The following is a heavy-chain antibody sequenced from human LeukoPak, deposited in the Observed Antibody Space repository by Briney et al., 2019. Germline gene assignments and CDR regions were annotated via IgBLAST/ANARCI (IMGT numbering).Heavy chain of an antibody. D-gene: IGHD2-15*01. CDR1: GFTFSSYA. CDR2: ISGSGGST. Sequence: PGGSLRLSCAASGFTFSSYAMSWLRQAPGKGREWVSAISGSGGSTYYADSVKGRFTISRDNSKNTLYLQMNRLRAEDTAVYYCAKDGVFGVVVVAAHFDYWGQGTLVTVSS. V-gene: IGHV3-23*01. CDR3: AKDGVFGVVVVAAHFDY. J-gene: IGHJ4*02.